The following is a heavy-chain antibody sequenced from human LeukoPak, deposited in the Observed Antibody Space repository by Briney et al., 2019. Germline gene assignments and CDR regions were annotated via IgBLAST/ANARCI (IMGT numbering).Heavy chain of an antibody. CDR1: GGSISSGSYY. D-gene: IGHD5-18*01. CDR2: IYTSGST. V-gene: IGHV4-61*02. CDR3: ARDASRIQLWPL. J-gene: IGHJ4*02. Sequence: PSETLSLTCTVSGGSISSGSYYWSWIRQPAGKGLEWIGRIYTSGSTNYNPSLKSRVTISVDTSKNQFSLKLSSVTAADTAIYYCARDASRIQLWPLWGQGTLVTVSS.